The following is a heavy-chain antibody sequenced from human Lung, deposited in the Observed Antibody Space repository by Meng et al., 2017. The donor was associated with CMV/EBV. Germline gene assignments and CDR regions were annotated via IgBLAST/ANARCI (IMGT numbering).Heavy chain of an antibody. CDR3: ARDFGSSWYPNWFDP. V-gene: IGHV4-4*07. CDR1: GDAITSYY. J-gene: IGHJ5*02. D-gene: IGHD6-13*01. Sequence: QVQLQDSGPGLGMPLETLSLPCHVSGDAITSYYWSSILKPAGKGLEWIGRISASGNTRYTPSLQSRVTMSVDTSKNQFSLKLSSVTAADTAVYYCARDFGSSWYPNWFDPWGQGTLVTVSS. CDR2: ISASGNT.